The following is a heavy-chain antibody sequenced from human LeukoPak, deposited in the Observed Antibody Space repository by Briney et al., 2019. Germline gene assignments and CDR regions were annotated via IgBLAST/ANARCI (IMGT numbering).Heavy chain of an antibody. D-gene: IGHD4-17*01. V-gene: IGHV3-7*01. CDR2: IKQDGSEK. J-gene: IGHJ5*02. CDR3: ARDWVTTSYNWFDP. CDR1: GFTFSSYW. Sequence: PGGSLRLSCAASGFTFSSYWMSWVRQAPGKGLEWVANIKQDGSEKYYVDSVKGRFTISRDNAKSSLYLQMNSLRAEDTAVYYCARDWVTTSYNWFDPWGQGTLVTVSS.